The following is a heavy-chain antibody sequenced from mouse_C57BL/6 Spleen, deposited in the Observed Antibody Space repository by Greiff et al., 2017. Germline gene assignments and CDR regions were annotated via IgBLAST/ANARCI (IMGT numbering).Heavy chain of an antibody. Sequence: EVQLVESGGGLVQPGGSLKLSCAASGFTFSDYYMYWVRQTPEKRLEWVAYISNGGGSTYYPDTVKGRFTISRDNAKNTLYLQMSRLKSEDTAMYYCARSLGYAMDYWGQGTSVTVSS. CDR1: GFTFSDYY. J-gene: IGHJ4*01. V-gene: IGHV5-12*01. D-gene: IGHD6-2*01. CDR3: ARSLGYAMDY. CDR2: ISNGGGST.